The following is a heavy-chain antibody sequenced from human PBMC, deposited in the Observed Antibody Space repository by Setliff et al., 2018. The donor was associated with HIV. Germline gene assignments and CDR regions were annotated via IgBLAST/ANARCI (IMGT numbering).Heavy chain of an antibody. D-gene: IGHD3-10*01. V-gene: IGHV4-34*01. CDR2: INKSGNT. CDR1: GGSLSGYY. J-gene: IGHJ2*01. Sequence: SETLXLTCAVXGGSLSGYYWGWVRQSPGRXXXXXGEINKSGNTNFNPSLKSRLIISVDTSKNQFSLKLTSVTAADTSLYYCAREGGQGYSGSGSFYHRNFDLWGRGTLVTVSS. CDR3: AREGGQGYSGSGSFYHRNFDL.